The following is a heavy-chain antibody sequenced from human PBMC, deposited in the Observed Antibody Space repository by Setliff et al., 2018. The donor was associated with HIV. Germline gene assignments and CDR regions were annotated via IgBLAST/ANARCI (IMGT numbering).Heavy chain of an antibody. Sequence: PSETLSLTCTVSGGPISGHYWSWIRQPPGRGLEWIGYIYSSGSTHCNPPLQSRVTISVDTSKNPFSLKLSSVTAADTAVYYCARHSGVASPNWFDPWGQGTLVTVSS. V-gene: IGHV4-4*09. CDR1: GGPISGHY. CDR2: IYSSGST. D-gene: IGHD3-10*01. CDR3: ARHSGVASPNWFDP. J-gene: IGHJ5*02.